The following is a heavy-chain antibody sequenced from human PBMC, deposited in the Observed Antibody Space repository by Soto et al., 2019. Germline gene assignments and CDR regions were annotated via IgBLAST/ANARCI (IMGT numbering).Heavy chain of an antibody. Sequence: GGSLRLSCAASGFTVGNNYMSWVRQAPGKGLEWVSLIYSTGTTKYADSVKGRFTVSRDNAKNTLYLQMSSLRAEDTAVYYCAKDGRGSGSHYNSFGYWGQGTLVTVPQ. CDR1: GFTVGNNY. CDR2: IYSTGTT. J-gene: IGHJ4*02. V-gene: IGHV3-53*01. D-gene: IGHD3-10*01. CDR3: AKDGRGSGSHYNSFGY.